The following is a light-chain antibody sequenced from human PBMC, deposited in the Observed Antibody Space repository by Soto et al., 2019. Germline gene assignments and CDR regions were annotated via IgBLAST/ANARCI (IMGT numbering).Light chain of an antibody. Sequence: EIVMTLSPATLSVSPGDRATLSCRTSQSVSSDLAWYQQKPGQAPRLLIYGASTRATGIPARFSGSGSGTEFTLTISSLQSEDFAVYYCQQFNTSPLTFGRGTKVEIK. CDR2: GAS. V-gene: IGKV3-15*01. CDR1: QSVSSD. CDR3: QQFNTSPLT. J-gene: IGKJ4*01.